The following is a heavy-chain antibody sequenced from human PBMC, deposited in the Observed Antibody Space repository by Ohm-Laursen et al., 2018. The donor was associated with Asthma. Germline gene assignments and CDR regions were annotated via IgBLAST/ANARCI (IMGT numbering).Heavy chain of an antibody. CDR2: ISYDGSNK. Sequence: RSLRLSCSASGFTFSSYAMHWVRQAPGKGLEWVAVISYDGSNKYYADSVKGRFTISRDNSKNTLYLQMNSLRAEDTAVYYCATNTSYYDPSGWAFDIWGQGTMVTVSS. V-gene: IGHV3-30-3*01. J-gene: IGHJ3*02. D-gene: IGHD3-22*01. CDR3: ATNTSYYDPSGWAFDI. CDR1: GFTFSSYA.